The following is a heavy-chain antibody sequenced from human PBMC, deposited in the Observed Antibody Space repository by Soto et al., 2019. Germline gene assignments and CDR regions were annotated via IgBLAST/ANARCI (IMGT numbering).Heavy chain of an antibody. CDR1: GFTFSSYT. V-gene: IGHV3-23*01. CDR3: AKDLRPDGVWDFDY. J-gene: IGHJ4*02. CDR2: INSGGRL. Sequence: EVQLLESGGGLVQPGGSLRLSCAASGFTFSSYTMNWVRQAPGKGLEWVSGINSGGRLYYADSVKGRFTITRDDSKNTLYLQIISLRAEDAAVYYCAKDLRPDGVWDFDYWGQGPLVTVSS. D-gene: IGHD4-17*01.